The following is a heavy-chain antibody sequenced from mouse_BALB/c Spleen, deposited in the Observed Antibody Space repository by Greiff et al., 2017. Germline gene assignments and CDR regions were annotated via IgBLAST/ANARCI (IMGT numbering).Heavy chain of an antibody. D-gene: IGHD1-2*01. V-gene: IGHV2-9*02. CDR1: GFSLTSYG. CDR3: ARDALRRRAMDY. J-gene: IGHJ4*01. Sequence: VQVVESGPGLVAPSQSLSITCTVSGFSLTSYGVHWVRQPPGKGLEWLGVIWAGGSTNYNSALMSRLSISKDNSKSQVFLKMNSLQTDDTAMYYCARDALRRRAMDYWGQGTSVTVSS. CDR2: IWAGGST.